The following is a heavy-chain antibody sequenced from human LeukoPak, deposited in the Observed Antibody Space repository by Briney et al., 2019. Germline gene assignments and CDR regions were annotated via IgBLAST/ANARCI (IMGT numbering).Heavy chain of an antibody. CDR3: ARGFSGAYYDY. CDR1: GGSFSGYC. Sequence: SETLSLTCAVYGGSFSGYCWSWVRQPPGKGLEWIGEITHIGSTNYNPSLKSRVTISVDTSKNQFSLTLSFVTAADTAVYYCARGFSGAYYDYWDQGTLVTVFS. CDR2: ITHIGST. V-gene: IGHV4-34*01. D-gene: IGHD1-26*01. J-gene: IGHJ4*02.